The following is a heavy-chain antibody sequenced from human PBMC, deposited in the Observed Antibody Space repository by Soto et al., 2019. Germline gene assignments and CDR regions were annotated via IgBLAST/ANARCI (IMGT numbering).Heavy chain of an antibody. V-gene: IGHV5-10-1*01. Sequence: GESLKISCKGSGYSFTSYWISWERQMPGTGLEWMGRIDPSDSYTNYSPSFHVHVTISADKSISTAYLQWSSLKASDTAMYYCARHFDYDSSGYYYYYYGMDVWGQGTTVTVSS. CDR2: IDPSDSYT. J-gene: IGHJ6*02. CDR3: ARHFDYDSSGYYYYYYGMDV. CDR1: GYSFTSYW. D-gene: IGHD3-22*01.